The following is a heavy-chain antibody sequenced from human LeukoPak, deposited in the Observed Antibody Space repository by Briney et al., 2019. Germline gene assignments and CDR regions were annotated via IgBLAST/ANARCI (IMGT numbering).Heavy chain of an antibody. V-gene: IGHV3-21*01. CDR1: GFTVSSNY. J-gene: IGHJ4*02. CDR3: ARSEDYDILTGYAADFDY. D-gene: IGHD3-9*01. CDR2: ISSSSSYI. Sequence: PGGSLRLSCAASGFTVSSNYMSWVRQAPGKGLEWVSSISSSSSYIYYADSVKGRFTISRDNAKNSLYLQMNSLRAEDTAVYYCARSEDYDILTGYAADFDYWGQGTLVTVSS.